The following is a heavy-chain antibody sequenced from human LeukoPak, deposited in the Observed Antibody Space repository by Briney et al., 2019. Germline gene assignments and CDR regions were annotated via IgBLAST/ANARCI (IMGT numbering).Heavy chain of an antibody. CDR2: ISGSGGST. J-gene: IGHJ4*02. Sequence: GGSLRLSCAASGFTFSSYAMSWVRQAPGKGLEWVSAISGSGGSTYYADSVKGRFTISRDNAKNSLYLQMNSLRAEDTAVYYCARDGSPFDFWGQGTLVTVSS. V-gene: IGHV3-23*01. CDR1: GFTFSSYA. CDR3: ARDGSPFDF. D-gene: IGHD6-13*01.